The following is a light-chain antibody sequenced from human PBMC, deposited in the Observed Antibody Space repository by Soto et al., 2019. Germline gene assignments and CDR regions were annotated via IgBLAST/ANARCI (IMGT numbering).Light chain of an antibody. CDR3: QQYESFPRT. CDR2: KAS. Sequence: EIQMTQSPSTLSASVGARVTITSRASQSINNWLAWYQQKPGKAPTLFIFKASTLECGDPSRFRGRGSGTEFTLSISSMQPDDFATYFCQQYESFPRTFGQGTKVEIK. CDR1: QSINNW. J-gene: IGKJ1*01. V-gene: IGKV1-5*03.